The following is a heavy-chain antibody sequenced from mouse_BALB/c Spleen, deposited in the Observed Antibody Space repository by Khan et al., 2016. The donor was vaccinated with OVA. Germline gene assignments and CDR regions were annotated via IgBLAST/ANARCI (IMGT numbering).Heavy chain of an antibody. D-gene: IGHD4-1*01. J-gene: IGHJ3*01. CDR1: GFTFSTYG. Sequence: EVELVESGGGLVKPGGSLRLSCAASGFTFSTYGMSWVRQPPDKRLEWVATINSDGDYTYYPDTVKGRFTISRNNAENTLYLQMSSLQSEDTAIYYCASHLTGSFAYWGQGTLVTVSA. V-gene: IGHV5-6*01. CDR2: INSDGDYT. CDR3: ASHLTGSFAY.